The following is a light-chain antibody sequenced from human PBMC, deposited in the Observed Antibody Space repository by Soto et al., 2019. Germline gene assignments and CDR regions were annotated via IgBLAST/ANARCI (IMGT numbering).Light chain of an antibody. CDR2: LGS. J-gene: IGKJ4*01. CDR1: QSLLHRNGYNY. Sequence: DVVMTQSPLSLPVALGQSSSFSCRSSQSLLHRNGYNYLDWYLQKPGQSPQLLIYLGSNRASGVPDRFSGSGAGTDFTLKISRVESEDVGVYYCMQALQTPLTFGGGTKVDIK. V-gene: IGKV2-28*01. CDR3: MQALQTPLT.